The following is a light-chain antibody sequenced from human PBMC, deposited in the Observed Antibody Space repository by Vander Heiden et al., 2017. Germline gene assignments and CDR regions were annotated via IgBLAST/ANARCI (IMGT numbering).Light chain of an antibody. CDR1: QSVSSNY. J-gene: IGKJ1*01. CDR2: GAS. CDR3: QQYGSSPWT. Sequence: EIVLTQSPGYLSLSPGERATLSCRASQSVSSNYLAWYQQRPGQAPRLLIYGASTRATGIPDRFSGSGSGTDFTLSISRVEPEDSAVYSCQQYGSSPWTFGQGTKVEIK. V-gene: IGKV3-20*01.